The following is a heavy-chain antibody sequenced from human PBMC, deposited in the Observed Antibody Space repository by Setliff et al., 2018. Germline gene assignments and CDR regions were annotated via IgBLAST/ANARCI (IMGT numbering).Heavy chain of an antibody. V-gene: IGHV1-18*01. Sequence: GASVKVSCKASGYTFTSYGFSWVRQAPGQGLEWMGWISVYNGKTKYAQKFQGRVTMTTDTSTSTVYMELSSLRSEDTAVYYCARAGYGSGWLLDYWGQGTLVTVSS. CDR2: ISVYNGKT. J-gene: IGHJ4*02. CDR3: ARAGYGSGWLLDY. CDR1: GYTFTSYG. D-gene: IGHD6-19*01.